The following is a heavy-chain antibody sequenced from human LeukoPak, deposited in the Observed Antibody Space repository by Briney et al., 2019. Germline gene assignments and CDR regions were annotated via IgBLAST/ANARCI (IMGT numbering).Heavy chain of an antibody. V-gene: IGHV5-51*01. Sequence: GESLKISCQGSGYSFTSYWIGWVRQMPGKGLEWVGIIYPGDSDTRYSPSFQGQVTISADKSISTAYLQWSSLKASDTAMYYCARRTSSGSYYYNWFDPWGQGTLVTVSS. D-gene: IGHD3-10*01. CDR3: ARRTSSGSYYYNWFDP. J-gene: IGHJ5*02. CDR2: IYPGDSDT. CDR1: GYSFTSYW.